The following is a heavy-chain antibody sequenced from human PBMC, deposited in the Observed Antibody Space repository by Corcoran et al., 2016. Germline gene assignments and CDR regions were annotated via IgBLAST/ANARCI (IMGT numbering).Heavy chain of an antibody. J-gene: IGHJ5*02. D-gene: IGHD3-10*01. Sequence: QVQLVESGGGVVQPGRSLRLSCAASGFTFSSYGMHWVRQAPGKGLEWVAMIWYDGSNKNYADSVKGRFTISRDNSKNTVYLQMNSLRAEDTAVYYWARDRLVVRGNWFDPWGQGTLVTVSS. V-gene: IGHV3-33*01. CDR1: GFTFSSYG. CDR3: ARDRLVVRGNWFDP. CDR2: IWYDGSNK.